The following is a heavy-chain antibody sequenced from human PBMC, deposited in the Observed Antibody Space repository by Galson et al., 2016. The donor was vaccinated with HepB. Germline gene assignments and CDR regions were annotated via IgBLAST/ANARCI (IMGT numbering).Heavy chain of an antibody. D-gene: IGHD3-10*02. CDR3: TRGNVPPPGMDV. CDR1: GFTFSNYA. J-gene: IGHJ6*02. Sequence: SLRLSCAASGFTFSNYAMSWVRQAPGKGLEWVSAISAGGGSTYYADSVKGRFTISRDNSKNTLYMQVNSLRAEDTAVYYCTRGNVPPPGMDVWGQGTTVTVSS. V-gene: IGHV3-23*01. CDR2: ISAGGGST.